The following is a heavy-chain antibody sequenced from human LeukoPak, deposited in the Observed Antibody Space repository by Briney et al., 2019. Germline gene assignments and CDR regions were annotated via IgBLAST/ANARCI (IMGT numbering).Heavy chain of an antibody. J-gene: IGHJ4*02. CDR1: GGSFSGYY. Sequence: PSETLSLTCAVYGGSFSGYYWSWIRQPPGKGLEWIGEINHSGSTNYNPSLKSRVTISVDTPKNQFSLKLSSVTAADTAVYYCARGLDGIVGAMDYWGQGTLVTVSS. V-gene: IGHV4-34*01. CDR3: ARGLDGIVGAMDY. D-gene: IGHD1-26*01. CDR2: INHSGST.